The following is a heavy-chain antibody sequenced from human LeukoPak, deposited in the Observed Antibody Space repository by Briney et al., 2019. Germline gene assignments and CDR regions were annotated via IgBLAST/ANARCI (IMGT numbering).Heavy chain of an antibody. CDR2: IYTSGST. J-gene: IGHJ4*02. CDR1: GGSISSYY. Sequence: PSETLSLTCTVSGGSISSYYWSWIRQPAGKGPEWIGRIYTSGSTNYNPSLKSRVTMSVDTSKNQFSLKLSSVTAADTAVYYCARSDNDYSSSYYFDYWGQGTLVTVSS. V-gene: IGHV4-4*07. CDR3: ARSDNDYSSSYYFDY. D-gene: IGHD4-11*01.